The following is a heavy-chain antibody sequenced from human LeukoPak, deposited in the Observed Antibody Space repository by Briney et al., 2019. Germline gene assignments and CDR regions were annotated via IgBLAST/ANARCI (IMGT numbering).Heavy chain of an antibody. CDR1: GFTFRSHD. D-gene: IGHD6-13*01. J-gene: IGHJ4*02. V-gene: IGHV3-48*03. CDR3: VRDMTARSWHAFDS. CDR2: ITTSSDDT. Sequence: GGSLRLSCAASGFTFRSHDMDWVRQAPGKGLEWISHITTSSDDTHYADSVKGRFIISRDNVKDSLYLQMNSLRAEDTAVYYCVRDMTARSWHAFDSWGRGTLVTVSS.